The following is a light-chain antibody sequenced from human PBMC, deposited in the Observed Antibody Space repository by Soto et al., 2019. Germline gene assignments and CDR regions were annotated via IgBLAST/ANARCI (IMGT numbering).Light chain of an antibody. V-gene: IGKV3-20*01. J-gene: IGKJ2*01. CDR3: QHYRSSPPYT. CDR1: QSVSSSY. Sequence: EIVLTQSPGTLSLSPGERATLSCRASQSVSSSYLAWYQQKPGQAPRLLIYGASSRATGIPDRFSGSGSGTDSTLTISNLESEDFAVYYCQHYRSSPPYTFGQAT. CDR2: GAS.